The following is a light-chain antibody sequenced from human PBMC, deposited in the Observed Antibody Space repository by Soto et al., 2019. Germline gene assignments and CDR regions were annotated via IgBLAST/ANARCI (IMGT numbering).Light chain of an antibody. V-gene: IGLV1-40*01. J-gene: IGLJ1*01. CDR3: QPDDSSLRGCYV. CDR1: SSNIGAGYD. CDR2: GNS. Sequence: QSVLTQPPSVSGAPGQRVTISCTGSSSNIGAGYDVHWYQQLPGTAPKLLIYGNSNRPSGVPDRFSGSKSGTSASLAITGLQPEDEGDYHCQPDDSSLRGCYVFGTGTKLTVL.